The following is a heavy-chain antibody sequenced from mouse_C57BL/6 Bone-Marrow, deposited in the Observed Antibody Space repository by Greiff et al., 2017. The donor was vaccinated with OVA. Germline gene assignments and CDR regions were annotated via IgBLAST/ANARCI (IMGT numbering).Heavy chain of an antibody. CDR3: ARHGTGTYYYAMEY. J-gene: IGHJ4*01. CDR2: ISSGGCYT. V-gene: IGHV5-6*02. D-gene: IGHD4-1*01. CDR1: GFTFSSYG. Sequence: DVKLVESGGDLVKPGGSLKLSCAASGFTFSSYGMSWVRQTPDKRLEWVATISSGGCYTYYPDSVKGRFTISRDNAKNTLYLQMSSLKSEDTAMYYCARHGTGTYYYAMEYWGQGTSVTVSA.